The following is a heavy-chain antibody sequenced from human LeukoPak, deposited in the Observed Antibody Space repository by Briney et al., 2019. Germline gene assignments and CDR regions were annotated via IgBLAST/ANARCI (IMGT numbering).Heavy chain of an antibody. CDR3: ARSATLGPTAADHGY. CDR2: ISGSGSSA. J-gene: IGHJ4*02. CDR1: GSTFSSYA. D-gene: IGHD1-1*01. V-gene: IGHV3-23*01. Sequence: NPGGSLRLSCAASGSTFSSYAMSWVRQAPGKGLEWVSSISGSGSSAHYADSVKGRFTISRDNSKNTLSLQMKSLRAEDTAVYYCARSATLGPTAADHGYWGQGTLVTVSS.